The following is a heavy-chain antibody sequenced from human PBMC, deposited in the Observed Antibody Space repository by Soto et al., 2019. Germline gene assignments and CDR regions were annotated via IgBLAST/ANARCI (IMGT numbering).Heavy chain of an antibody. CDR1: GFTFSNSA. V-gene: IGHV3-23*01. J-gene: IGHJ5*02. CDR2: ITGRGRNT. D-gene: IGHD5-12*01. Sequence: SGGSLRLSCTASGFTFSNSAMSWVRQAPGKGLEWVSTITGRGRNTYYADSVEGRFTISRDNSKNTLYLQMNSLRAEETAIYYCARVYDAQRDWFDTWGQGTQVTVSS. CDR3: ARVYDAQRDWFDT.